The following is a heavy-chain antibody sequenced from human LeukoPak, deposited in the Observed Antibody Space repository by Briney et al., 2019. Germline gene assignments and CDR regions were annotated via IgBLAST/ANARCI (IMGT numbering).Heavy chain of an antibody. CDR1: GFTFSSYG. CDR3: AKDGQYSFDY. CDR2: ISYDGSNK. J-gene: IGHJ4*02. D-gene: IGHD6-6*01. V-gene: IGHV3-30*18. Sequence: GSLRLSCAPSGFTFSSYGMHWVRQAPGKGLEWVAVISYDGSNKYYADSVKGRFTISRDNSKNTLYLQMNSLRAEDTAVYYCAKDGQYSFDYWGQGTLVTVSS.